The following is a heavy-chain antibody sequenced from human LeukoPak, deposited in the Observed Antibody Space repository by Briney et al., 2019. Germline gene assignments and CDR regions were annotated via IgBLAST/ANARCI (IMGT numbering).Heavy chain of an antibody. J-gene: IGHJ4*02. D-gene: IGHD4-17*01. CDR1: GVSISSGGYY. CDR2: IYYSGST. Sequence: SQTLSLTCTVSGVSISSGGYYWSWIRQHPGKGLEWIGYIYYSGSTYYNPSLKSRVTISVDTSKNQFSLKLSSVTAADTAVYYCARALRDYGDYLLDYWGQGTLVTVSS. CDR3: ARALRDYGDYLLDY. V-gene: IGHV4-30-4*08.